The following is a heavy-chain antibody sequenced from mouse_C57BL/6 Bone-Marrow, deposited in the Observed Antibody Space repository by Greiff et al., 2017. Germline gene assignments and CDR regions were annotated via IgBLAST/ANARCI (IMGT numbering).Heavy chain of an antibody. CDR3: ARWRDGNNYCAMDY. CDR1: GYTFTSYV. V-gene: IGHV1-14*01. CDR2: IYPYNDGT. D-gene: IGHD2-1*01. Sequence: VQLQQSGPELVKPGASVKMSCKASGYTFTSYVMHWVKQKPGQGLEWIGYIYPYNDGTKYNGKFKGKATLTSDKSSSTAYMELSSLTSEDSAVYYCARWRDGNNYCAMDYWGQGTSVTVSS. J-gene: IGHJ4*01.